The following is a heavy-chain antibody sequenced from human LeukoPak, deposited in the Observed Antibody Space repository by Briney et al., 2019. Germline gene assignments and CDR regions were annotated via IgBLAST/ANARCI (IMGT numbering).Heavy chain of an antibody. CDR1: GFTFSSYA. Sequence: PGGSLRLSCAASGFTFSSYAMSWVRQAPGKGLEWVSAISGSGGSTYYADSVKGRFTISRDNSKNTLYLQMNSLRVEDTALYYCAKYANSWYERGYFDSWGQGTLVTVSS. J-gene: IGHJ4*02. CDR3: AKYANSWYERGYFDS. V-gene: IGHV3-23*01. D-gene: IGHD6-13*01. CDR2: ISGSGGST.